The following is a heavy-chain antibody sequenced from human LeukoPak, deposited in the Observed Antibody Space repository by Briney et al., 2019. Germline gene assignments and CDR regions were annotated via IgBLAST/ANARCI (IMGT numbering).Heavy chain of an antibody. CDR2: ISGSGADT. CDR3: TLRTDY. CDR1: GFTFSRYA. J-gene: IGHJ4*02. Sequence: GGSLRLSCGGSGFTFSRYAMTWVRQAPGQGVEWVAIISGSGADTHYAGSVKGRFTVSRDNSKNTVYLQMNSLRVEDTALYYCTLRTDYWGQGTRVTVSS. V-gene: IGHV3-23*01.